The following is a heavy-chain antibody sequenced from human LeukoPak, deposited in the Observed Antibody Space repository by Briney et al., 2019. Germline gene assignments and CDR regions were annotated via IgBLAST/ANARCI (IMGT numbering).Heavy chain of an antibody. CDR1: GYNFMTYG. D-gene: IGHD4-17*01. Sequence: ASVKVSCKASGYNFMTYGISWVRQAPGQGLEWMGWISLYKGKTSYGQKFQGRITMTTDTSTSTAYMDLTSLRSDDTAVYYCAVGTTAPKLGAFDIWGQGTMVTVSS. J-gene: IGHJ3*02. V-gene: IGHV1-18*01. CDR2: ISLYKGKT. CDR3: AVGTTAPKLGAFDI.